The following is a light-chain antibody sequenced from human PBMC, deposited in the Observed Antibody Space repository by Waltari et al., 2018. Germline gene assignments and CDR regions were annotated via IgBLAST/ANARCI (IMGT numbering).Light chain of an antibody. CDR1: SGHSNYA. J-gene: IGLJ2*01. CDR2: INRDGSH. V-gene: IGLV4-69*01. CDR3: QTWGPGIRV. Sequence: QLVLTQSPSASASLGASVKLTCTLSSGHSNYAIAWHQQQPEKGPRDLMRINRDGSHAKGDGSPDRFSGSKSGAERYLTISSLQSEDEADYYCQTWGPGIRVFGGGTHLTVL.